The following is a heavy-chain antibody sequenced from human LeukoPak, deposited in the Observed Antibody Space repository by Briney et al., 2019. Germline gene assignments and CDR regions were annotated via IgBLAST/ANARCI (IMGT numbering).Heavy chain of an antibody. Sequence: GGSLRLSCAASGFTFSNYAMSWVRQAPGKGLEWVSAISGSASSTYHADSVKGRFTISRDNSKNTLYLQMNSLRAEDTAVYYCARAAMVRGVIPYYFDYWGQGTLVTVSS. CDR3: ARAAMVRGVIPYYFDY. CDR2: ISGSASST. CDR1: GFTFSNYA. J-gene: IGHJ4*02. D-gene: IGHD3-10*01. V-gene: IGHV3-23*01.